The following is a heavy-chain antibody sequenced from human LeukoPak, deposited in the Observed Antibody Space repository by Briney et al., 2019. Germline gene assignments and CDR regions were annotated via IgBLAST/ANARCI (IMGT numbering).Heavy chain of an antibody. D-gene: IGHD2-2*01. Sequence: SVKVSCKASGGTLSSYAISWVRQAPGQGLEWMGGIIPIFGTANYAQKFQGRVTITADKSTSTAYMELSSLRSEDTAVYYCARISGDCSSTSCSDWGQGTLVTVSS. CDR3: ARISGDCSSTSCSD. V-gene: IGHV1-69*06. CDR1: GGTLSSYA. CDR2: IIPIFGTA. J-gene: IGHJ4*02.